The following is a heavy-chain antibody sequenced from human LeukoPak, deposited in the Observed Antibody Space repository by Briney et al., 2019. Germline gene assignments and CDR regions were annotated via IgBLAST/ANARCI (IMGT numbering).Heavy chain of an antibody. D-gene: IGHD3-16*01. Sequence: ASVKVSCKASGYTFTSYDINWVRQATGQGLEWMGWMNPNSGNTGYAQKFQGRVTITRNTSISTAYMELSSLRSADTAVYYCTRVSYGSVRWFDPWGQGTLVTVSS. CDR1: GYTFTSYD. V-gene: IGHV1-8*03. CDR2: MNPNSGNT. CDR3: TRVSYGSVRWFDP. J-gene: IGHJ5*02.